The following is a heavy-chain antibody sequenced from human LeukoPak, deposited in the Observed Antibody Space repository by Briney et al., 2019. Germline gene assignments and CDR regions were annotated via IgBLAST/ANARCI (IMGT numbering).Heavy chain of an antibody. Sequence: GGSLRLSCAASGFTFNDYAMHWVRQAPGKGLEWVSLISWDGGSPYYADSVKGRFTISRDNSKNSLYLQMNSLRAEDTAVYYCARVSVGIAAQLAGDYWGQGTLVTVSS. CDR1: GFTFNDYA. D-gene: IGHD6-13*01. V-gene: IGHV3-43D*03. CDR2: ISWDGGSP. J-gene: IGHJ4*02. CDR3: ARVSVGIAAQLAGDY.